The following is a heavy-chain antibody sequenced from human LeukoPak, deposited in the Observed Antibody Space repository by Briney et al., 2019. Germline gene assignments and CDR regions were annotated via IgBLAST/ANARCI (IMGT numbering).Heavy chain of an antibody. D-gene: IGHD3-10*01. CDR1: GGSISSGSYY. CDR2: IYTSGST. J-gene: IGHJ6*03. Sequence: SETLSLTCTVSGGSISSGSYYWSWIRQPAGKGLEWIGRIYTSGSTNYNPSLKSRVTISVDTSKNQSSLKLSSVTAADTAVYYCARGVRFGEYVNYYYYYMDVWGKGTTVTISS. CDR3: ARGVRFGEYVNYYYYYMDV. V-gene: IGHV4-61*02.